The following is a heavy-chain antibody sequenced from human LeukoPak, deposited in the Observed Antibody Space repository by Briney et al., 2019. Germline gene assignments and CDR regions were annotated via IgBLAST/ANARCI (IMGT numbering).Heavy chain of an antibody. D-gene: IGHD3-10*01. CDR3: ARDPRAYYYGSGSYKMYYYYGMDV. CDR2: IYSGGST. V-gene: IGHV3-66*01. CDR1: GLTVSSKY. J-gene: IGHJ6*02. Sequence: GGSLRRSCATSGLTVSSKYMSWVRQAPGKGLEWVSVIYSGGSTYYADSVKGRFTISRDNSKNTLYLRMNSLRAEDTAVYYCARDPRAYYYGSGSYKMYYYYGMDVWGQGTTVTVSS.